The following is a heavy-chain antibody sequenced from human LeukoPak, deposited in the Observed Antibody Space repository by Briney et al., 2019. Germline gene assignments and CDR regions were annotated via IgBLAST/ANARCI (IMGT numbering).Heavy chain of an antibody. CDR2: INPNSGGT. Sequence: ASVKVSCKASGYTFTGYYMHWVRQAPGQGLEWMGWINPNSGGTNYAQKFQGRVTMTRDTSISTVYMELSGLRSDDTALYYCAREDAGYSSSCHDYWGQGTLVTVSS. CDR3: AREDAGYSSSCHDY. CDR1: GYTFTGYY. D-gene: IGHD6-13*01. V-gene: IGHV1-2*02. J-gene: IGHJ4*02.